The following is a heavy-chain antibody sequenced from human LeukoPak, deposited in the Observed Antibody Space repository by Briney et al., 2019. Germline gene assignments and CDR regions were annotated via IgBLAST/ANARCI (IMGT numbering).Heavy chain of an antibody. CDR2: IKSKTDGGTT. Sequence: GGPLRLSCAASGFTFSNAWMSWVRQAPAKGLEWVGRIKSKTDGGTTDYAAPVKGRFTISRDDSKNTLYLQMNSLKTEDTAVYYCLRDWYGSGSYWQIRESYFDYWGQGTLVTVSS. CDR1: GFTFSNAW. V-gene: IGHV3-15*01. J-gene: IGHJ4*02. D-gene: IGHD3-10*01. CDR3: LRDWYGSGSYWQIRESYFDY.